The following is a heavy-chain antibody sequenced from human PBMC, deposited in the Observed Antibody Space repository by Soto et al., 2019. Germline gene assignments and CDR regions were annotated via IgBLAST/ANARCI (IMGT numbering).Heavy chain of an antibody. V-gene: IGHV1-69*01. CDR1: GGTFSSYA. D-gene: IGHD2-2*01. Sequence: QVQLVQSGAEVKKPGSSVKVSCKASGGTFSSYAISWVRQAPGQGLEWMGGVIPIFGTANYAQKFQGRVTITADESTSTAYTELSSMRSDDTAVYYCAWLVPAASYYYYGMEVWGQGTTVTVS. CDR2: VIPIFGTA. J-gene: IGHJ6*02. CDR3: AWLVPAASYYYYGMEV.